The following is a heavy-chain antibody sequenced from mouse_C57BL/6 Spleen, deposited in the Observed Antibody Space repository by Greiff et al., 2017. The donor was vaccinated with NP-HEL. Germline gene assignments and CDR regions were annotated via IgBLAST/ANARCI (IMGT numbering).Heavy chain of an antibody. D-gene: IGHD1-1*01. Sequence: QVQLKESGPGLVAPSQSLSITCTVSGFSLTSYGVHWVRQPPGKGLEWLVVIWSDGSTTYNSALKSRLSISKDNSKSQVFLKMNSLQTDDTAMYYCARETTVVAGYAMDYWGQGTSVTVSS. CDR3: ARETTVVAGYAMDY. J-gene: IGHJ4*01. CDR2: IWSDGST. CDR1: GFSLTSYG. V-gene: IGHV2-6*03.